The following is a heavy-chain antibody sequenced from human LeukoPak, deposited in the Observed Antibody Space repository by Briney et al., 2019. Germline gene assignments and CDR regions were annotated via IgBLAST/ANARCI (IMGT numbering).Heavy chain of an antibody. D-gene: IGHD1-7*01. CDR3: ARERGTNWNYGWFDP. V-gene: IGHV4-30-4*07. J-gene: IGHJ5*02. CDR1: GGSISSGGYS. CDR2: IYYSGST. Sequence: PSETLSLTCAVSGGSISSGGYSWSWIRQPPGKGLEWIVYIYYSGSTYYNPSLKSRVTISVDTSKNQFSLKLSSVTAADTAVYYCARERGTNWNYGWFDPWGQGTLVTVSS.